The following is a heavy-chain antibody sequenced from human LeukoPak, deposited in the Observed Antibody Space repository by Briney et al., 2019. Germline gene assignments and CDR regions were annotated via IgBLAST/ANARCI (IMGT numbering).Heavy chain of an antibody. CDR1: GGSISSRNW. Sequence: SGTLSLTCAVSGGSISSRNWWSWVRQPPGKGLEWIGEIHHSGSANYNPSLKSRVTISVDKSNNQFSLKLYSVTAADTAVYYCARGVPNSSGYYYTSAEYFQHWGQGTLVTVSS. D-gene: IGHD3-22*01. J-gene: IGHJ1*01. CDR2: IHHSGSA. CDR3: ARGVPNSSGYYYTSAEYFQH. V-gene: IGHV4-4*02.